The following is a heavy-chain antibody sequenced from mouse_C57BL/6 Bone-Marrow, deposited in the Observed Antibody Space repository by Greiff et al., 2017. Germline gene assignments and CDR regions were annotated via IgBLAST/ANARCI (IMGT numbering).Heavy chain of an antibody. CDR1: GYTFTSYW. V-gene: IGHV1-50*01. J-gene: IGHJ3*01. CDR3: AIVAYRNYKAY. Sequence: QVQLQQPGAELVKPGASVKLSCKASGYTFTSYWMQWVKQRPGQGLEWIGRIDPSDSYTNYNHKFKGKATLTVDTSSSTAYMQLSSLTSEDSAVYSCAIVAYRNYKAYWGQGTLVTVSA. CDR2: IDPSDSYT. D-gene: IGHD2-5*01.